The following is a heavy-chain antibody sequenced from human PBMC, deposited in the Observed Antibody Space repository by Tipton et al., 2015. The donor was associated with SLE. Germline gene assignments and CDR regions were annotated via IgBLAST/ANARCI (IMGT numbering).Heavy chain of an antibody. V-gene: IGHV4-59*01. CDR3: AGDSQAFDY. J-gene: IGHJ4*02. CDR2: VHKSGTT. CDR1: GGSISSYY. Sequence: TLPLTCTVSGGSISSYYWTWIRQPPGKGLEWIGDVHKSGTTNYNPSLKSRVTISLGTSTNQFSLRLSSVTAADTAGYYCAGDSQAFDYWGQGSLVTVSS.